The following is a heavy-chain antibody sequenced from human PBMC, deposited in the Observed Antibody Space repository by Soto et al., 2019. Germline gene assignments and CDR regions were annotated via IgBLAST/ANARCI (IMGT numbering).Heavy chain of an antibody. CDR3: AIGRIGVYWFDP. D-gene: IGHD2-21*01. CDR2: MNHNSGNT. J-gene: IGHJ5*02. CDR1: GYTFTSYD. Sequence: QVQLVQSGAEVKKPGASVKVSCKASGYTFTSYDINWVRQATGQGLEWMGWMNHNSGNTGYAQKFQGRGTMTRITSISTADLELSSQGSADTAVYGCAIGRIGVYWFDPWGQGTLVTVSS. V-gene: IGHV1-8*01.